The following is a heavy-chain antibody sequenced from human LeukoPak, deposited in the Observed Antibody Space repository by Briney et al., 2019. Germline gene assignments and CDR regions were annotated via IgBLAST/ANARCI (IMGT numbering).Heavy chain of an antibody. CDR1: GYTFRNYG. Sequence: EASAKVSCKASGYTFRNYGITWVRQAPGQGLEWMGWISPYNGNTKYAQKVQGRVTMTTHTPTSTAYMELRSLRSDDTAVYYCARGGSSGPEGWFDPWAQGTLVTVSS. J-gene: IGHJ5*02. V-gene: IGHV1-18*01. CDR2: ISPYNGNT. CDR3: ARGGSSGPEGWFDP. D-gene: IGHD6-19*01.